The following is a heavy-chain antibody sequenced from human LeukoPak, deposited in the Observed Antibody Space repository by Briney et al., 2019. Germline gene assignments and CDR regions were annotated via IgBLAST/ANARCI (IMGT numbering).Heavy chain of an antibody. CDR3: ARDDYDILTGYDY. J-gene: IGHJ4*02. Sequence: GGSLRLSCAASGFTFSSYAMSWVRHAPGKGVEWGSAISGSGGSTYYADSVKGRFAISRDNSKNTLYLQMNSLRAEDTAVYYCARDDYDILTGYDYWGQGTLVTVSS. V-gene: IGHV3-23*01. CDR2: ISGSGGST. D-gene: IGHD3-9*01. CDR1: GFTFSSYA.